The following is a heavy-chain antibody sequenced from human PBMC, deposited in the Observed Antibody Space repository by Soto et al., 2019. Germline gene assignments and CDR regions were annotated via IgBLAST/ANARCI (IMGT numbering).Heavy chain of an antibody. V-gene: IGHV3-23*01. Sequence: LRLSCAASGFTFSSYDINWVRQAPGKGLEWVSGVSASGSITSYADSAKGRFTISRDNAKNTVFLQMTGLRAEDTAAYFCAKGDCSGGRCYRGFDYWGQGTLVTVSS. D-gene: IGHD2-15*01. CDR1: GFTFSSYD. J-gene: IGHJ4*02. CDR3: AKGDCSGGRCYRGFDY. CDR2: VSASGSIT.